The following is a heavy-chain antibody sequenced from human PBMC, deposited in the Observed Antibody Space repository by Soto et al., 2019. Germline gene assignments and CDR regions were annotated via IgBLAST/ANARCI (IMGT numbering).Heavy chain of an antibody. CDR3: ARALVVEDC. Sequence: EVQLVESGGGLVQPGGSLRLSCAASEFTFSSYWMSWVRQAPGKGLEWVANIKEDGSEKYYVDSVKGRFTISRDNAKNALYLQMNSLRAEDTALYYCARALVVEDCWGQGTLVIVSS. V-gene: IGHV3-7*01. CDR2: IKEDGSEK. CDR1: EFTFSSYW. J-gene: IGHJ4*02. D-gene: IGHD3-22*01.